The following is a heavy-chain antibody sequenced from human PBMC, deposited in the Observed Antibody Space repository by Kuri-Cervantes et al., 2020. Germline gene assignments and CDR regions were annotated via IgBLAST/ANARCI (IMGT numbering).Heavy chain of an antibody. J-gene: IGHJ3*02. D-gene: IGHD6-6*01. CDR2: IIPIFGTA. CDR1: GYTFSSYA. V-gene: IGHV1-69*13. CDR3: ARGRSRQLDDAFDI. Sequence: SVKVSCKASGYTFSSYAISWVRQAPGQGLEWMGGIIPIFGTANYAQKFQGRVTITADESTSTAYMELSSLRSEDTAVYYCARGRSRQLDDAFDIWGQGTMVTVSS.